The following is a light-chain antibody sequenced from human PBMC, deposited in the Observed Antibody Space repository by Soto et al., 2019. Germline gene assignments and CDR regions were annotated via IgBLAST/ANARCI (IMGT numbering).Light chain of an antibody. CDR3: TSWTTSTTMI. CDR2: DVN. J-gene: IGLJ2*01. CDR1: SSDIGAYNF. Sequence: QSVLTQPASVSGSPGQSITISCTGTSSDIGAYNFVSWYQQHPGEAPKLMLYDVNIRPSGVSNRFSGSESGNTASLTISGLQAEDEADYYCTSWTTSTTMIFGGGTKLTVL. V-gene: IGLV2-14*03.